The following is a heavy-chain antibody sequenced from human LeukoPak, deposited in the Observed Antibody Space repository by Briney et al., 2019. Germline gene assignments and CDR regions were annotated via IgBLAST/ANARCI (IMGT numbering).Heavy chain of an antibody. CDR1: GGTFSSYA. J-gene: IGHJ4*02. V-gene: IGHV1-69*04. CDR3: ANIEYSSSSVGY. Sequence: ASVKVSCKASGGTFSSYAISWVRQAPGQGLEWMGRIIPIFGIANYAQKFQGRVTITADQSTSTAYMELSSLRSEDTAVYYCANIEYSSSSVGYWGQGTLVTVSS. D-gene: IGHD6-6*01. CDR2: IIPIFGIA.